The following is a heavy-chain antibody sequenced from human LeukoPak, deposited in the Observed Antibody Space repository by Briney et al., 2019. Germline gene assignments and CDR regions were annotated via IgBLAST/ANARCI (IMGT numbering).Heavy chain of an antibody. D-gene: IGHD6-19*01. CDR1: GGSISSGGYY. J-gene: IGHJ4*02. Sequence: SETLSLTCTVSGGSISSGGYYWSWIRQHPGKGLEWIGYIYYSGSTYYNPSLKSRVTISVDTSKNQFSLKLSSVTAADTAVYYCARRPVAGYKWEYFFDSWGQGTLVTVSS. CDR2: IYYSGST. CDR3: ARRPVAGYKWEYFFDS. V-gene: IGHV4-31*03.